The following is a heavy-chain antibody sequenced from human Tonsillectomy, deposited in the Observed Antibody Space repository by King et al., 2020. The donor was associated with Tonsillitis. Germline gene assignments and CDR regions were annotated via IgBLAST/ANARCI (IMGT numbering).Heavy chain of an antibody. CDR1: GGSISSNSYY. V-gene: IGHV4-39*07. D-gene: IGHD2-2*01. CDR3: ARSPAIPPDVFAI. CDR2: IYYSGST. J-gene: IGHJ3*02. Sequence: QLQESGPGLVKPSETLSLTCTVSGGSISSNSYYWGWIRQPPGKGLEWIGTIYYSGSTYYNPSLKSRVTISVDTSKNQFSLRLSSVTAADTAVYYCARSPAIPPDVFAIWGQGTMVTVSS.